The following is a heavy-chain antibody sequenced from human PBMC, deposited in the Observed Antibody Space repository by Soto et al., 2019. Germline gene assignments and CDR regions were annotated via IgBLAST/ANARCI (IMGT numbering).Heavy chain of an antibody. J-gene: IGHJ4*02. Sequence: QVQLVQSGAEVKKPGSSVRVSCKASGYTFTNNVIHWMRQAPGQGLEWMGWINTGNGNLKYSQKFRGRVAITMDTSAATAYKDLSSLTSEDTAVFYCAREETYGYTRFDYWGQGTLVTVSS. CDR1: GYTFTNNV. CDR3: AREETYGYTRFDY. CDR2: INTGNGNL. D-gene: IGHD5-18*01. V-gene: IGHV1-3*04.